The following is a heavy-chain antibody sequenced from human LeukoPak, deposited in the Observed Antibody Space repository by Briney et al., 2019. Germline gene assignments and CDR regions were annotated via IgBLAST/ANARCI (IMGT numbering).Heavy chain of an antibody. CDR1: GGTFSSYA. V-gene: IGHV1-18*01. CDR3: ARDLFPVATAFMDYYYYYMDV. D-gene: IGHD5-12*01. Sequence: GSSVKVSCKASGGTFSSYAISWVRQAPGQGLEWMGWISAYNGNTNYAQKLQGRVTMTTDTSTSTAYMELRSLRSDDTAVYYCARDLFPVATAFMDYYYYYMDVWGKGTTVTVSS. CDR2: ISAYNGNT. J-gene: IGHJ6*03.